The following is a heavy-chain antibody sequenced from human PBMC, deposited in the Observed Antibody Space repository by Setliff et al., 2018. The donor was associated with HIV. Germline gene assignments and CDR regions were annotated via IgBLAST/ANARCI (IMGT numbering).Heavy chain of an antibody. D-gene: IGHD3-3*02. V-gene: IGHV1-18*01. CDR2: ISAYNGDT. Sequence: ASVKVSCKASGYTLTSYGISWVRQAPGQGLEWMGWISAYNGDTKYAQKVQGRVTLTTDTSSSTVYMELRSLRSDDTAVYYCARDAWVEFLEWTFYGMDVWGQGTTVTVS. CDR3: ARDAWVEFLEWTFYGMDV. CDR1: GYTLTSYG. J-gene: IGHJ6*02.